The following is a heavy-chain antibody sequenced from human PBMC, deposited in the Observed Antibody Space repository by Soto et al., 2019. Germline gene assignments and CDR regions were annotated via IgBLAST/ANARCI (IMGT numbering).Heavy chain of an antibody. V-gene: IGHV1-69*01. Sequence: QVQVVQSGVEVRRPGSSVKVSCKASGDTFKNCVISWVRQAPGQGLEWMGGIIPLFGTTDFAQRFQGRLTITTDEPTTTAYMEISRLRSEDTATYYCVAELGFGKLSVVWGQGTTVIVSS. CDR3: VAELGFGKLSVV. CDR2: IIPLFGTT. CDR1: GDTFKNCV. D-gene: IGHD3-10*01. J-gene: IGHJ6*02.